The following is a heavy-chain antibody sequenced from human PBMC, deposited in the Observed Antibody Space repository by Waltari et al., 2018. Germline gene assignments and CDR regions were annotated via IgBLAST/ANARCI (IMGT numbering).Heavy chain of an antibody. Sequence: QVQLQESGPGLVKPSETLSLTCIVSGGSINTYYWNWIRQPAGKGLEWIGRIYSSGSIDYNSSLRSRVTMSVDTSRNQFSLQLSSVTAADTAVYFCSRESGGGGKGWHEDSWGQGTLVTVSS. V-gene: IGHV4-4*07. CDR1: GGSINTYY. CDR3: SRESGGGGKGWHEDS. J-gene: IGHJ4*02. CDR2: IYSSGSI. D-gene: IGHD1-26*01.